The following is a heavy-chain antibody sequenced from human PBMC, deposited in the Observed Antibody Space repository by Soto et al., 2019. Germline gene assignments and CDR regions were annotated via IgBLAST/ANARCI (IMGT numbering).Heavy chain of an antibody. Sequence: EVQLVESGGGLVKPGGSLRLSCAASGFTLANAWMSWVRQAPGKGLEWVGRIKSKSDGGTTDYAAPVKGRFTISRDDSKNTMYLQMNSLKTEDTAVYYCTTNLLRDFWSGYCTYWGQGTLVTVSS. D-gene: IGHD3-3*01. J-gene: IGHJ4*02. CDR3: TTNLLRDFWSGYCTY. CDR1: GFTLANAW. V-gene: IGHV3-15*01. CDR2: IKSKSDGGTT.